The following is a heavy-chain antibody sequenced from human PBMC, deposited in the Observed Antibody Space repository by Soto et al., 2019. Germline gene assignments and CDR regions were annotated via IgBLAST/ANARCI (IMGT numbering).Heavy chain of an antibody. V-gene: IGHV1-46*01. Sequence: ASVKVSCKASGYTFTTYYIHWVRQAPGQGPEWMGIIKLSRESTNYAQKFQGRVTMTWDTSTSTAYMELSSLRSEDSAVYYCARELDATYYFDYWGQGTPVTVSS. CDR2: IKLSREST. CDR1: GYTFTTYY. CDR3: ARELDATYYFDY. J-gene: IGHJ4*02.